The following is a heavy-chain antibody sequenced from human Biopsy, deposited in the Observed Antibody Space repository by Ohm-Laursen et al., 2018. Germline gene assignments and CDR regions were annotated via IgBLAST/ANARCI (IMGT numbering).Heavy chain of an antibody. CDR2: VYSSGST. J-gene: IGHJ6*02. CDR3: ARGIAVVRSLDV. D-gene: IGHD5-18*01. V-gene: IGHV4-59*08. Sequence: GTLSLTCTVSSGSISGYYWTWIRQAPGKGLEFIGYVYSSGSTNYNPSLKSRATISLDTSRNQVSLRLSSVTAADTAVYYCARGIAVVRSLDVWGQGTTVAISS. CDR1: SGSISGYY.